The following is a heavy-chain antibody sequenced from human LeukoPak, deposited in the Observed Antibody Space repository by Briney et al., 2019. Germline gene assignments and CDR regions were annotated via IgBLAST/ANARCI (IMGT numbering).Heavy chain of an antibody. D-gene: IGHD2-21*02. Sequence: PGGSLRLSYSASGFTVRSNYESWVRQVPGKGLEWVGVFYSDGNTYYADSVKNRFTISRDNSKNTLYLQMNSVRAEDTAVYYCARDRSCGGDCSFDYWGQGTLVTVSS. J-gene: IGHJ4*02. CDR1: GFTVRSNY. V-gene: IGHV3-66*01. CDR2: FYSDGNT. CDR3: ARDRSCGGDCSFDY.